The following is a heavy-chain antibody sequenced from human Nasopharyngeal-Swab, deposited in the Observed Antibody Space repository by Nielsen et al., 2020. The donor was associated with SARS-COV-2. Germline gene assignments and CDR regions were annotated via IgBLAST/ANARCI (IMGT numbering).Heavy chain of an antibody. V-gene: IGHV3-33*01. Sequence: GGSLRLSCAASGFTFSSYGMHWVRQAPGKGLEWVAVIWYDGSNKYYADSAKGRFTISRDNSKNTLYLQMNSLRAEDTAVYYCAREFRRYSSSWPFDYWGQGTLVTVSS. CDR3: AREFRRYSSSWPFDY. CDR1: GFTFSSYG. J-gene: IGHJ4*02. CDR2: IWYDGSNK. D-gene: IGHD6-13*01.